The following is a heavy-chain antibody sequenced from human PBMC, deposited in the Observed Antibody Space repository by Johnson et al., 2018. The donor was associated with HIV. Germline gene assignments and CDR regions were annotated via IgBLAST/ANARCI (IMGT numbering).Heavy chain of an antibody. CDR1: GFTFSSYA. J-gene: IGHJ3*01. D-gene: IGHD3-3*01. Sequence: VQLVESGGGVVQPGRSLRLSCAASGFTFSSYAMHWVRQAPGKGLEWVSYISSSGSIIWYADSVKGLFTISRDNSNNTLYLQMNSLRAEDTAVYYCAKDKFMFLENPVDAFDVWGQGTMVTFSS. CDR3: AKDKFMFLENPVDAFDV. V-gene: IGHV3-48*03. CDR2: ISSSGSII.